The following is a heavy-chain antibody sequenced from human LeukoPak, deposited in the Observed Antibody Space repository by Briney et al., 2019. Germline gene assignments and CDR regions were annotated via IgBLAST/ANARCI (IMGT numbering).Heavy chain of an antibody. CDR1: GFTFRNYW. CDR3: ARDEDAF. J-gene: IGHJ4*02. V-gene: IGHV3-48*02. Sequence: QSGGSLRLSCAASGFTFRNYWMSWVRQAPGKGLEWVSYISSDSSTIFYADSVKGRFTISRDNANNSLFLQMNSLRDEDTALYYCARDEDAFGGQGTLVTVSS. CDR2: ISSDSSTI.